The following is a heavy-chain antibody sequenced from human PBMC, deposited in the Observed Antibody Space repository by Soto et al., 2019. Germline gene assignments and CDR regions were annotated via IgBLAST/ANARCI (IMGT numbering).Heavy chain of an antibody. Sequence: GGSLRLSCAASGFTFYDYTMHWFRQAPGKGLEWVSLISWDGGSTYYADSVKGRFTISRDNSKNSLYLQMNSLRTEDTALYYCAKDIAVAGFYYYYYGMDVWGQGTTVTVS. CDR3: AKDIAVAGFYYYYYGMDV. CDR2: ISWDGGST. D-gene: IGHD6-19*01. J-gene: IGHJ6*02. CDR1: GFTFYDYT. V-gene: IGHV3-43*01.